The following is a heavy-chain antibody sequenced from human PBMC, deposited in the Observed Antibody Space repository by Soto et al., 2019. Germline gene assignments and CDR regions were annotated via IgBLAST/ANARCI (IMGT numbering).Heavy chain of an antibody. J-gene: IGHJ4*02. Sequence: QVQLQQWGAGLLKPSETLSLTCAVYGGSFSGYYWTWIRQPPGTGLEWSGEINHSGSTNYNPSLKGRVTISVDTSKNQFSLKLTSVTAADTAVYYCARDKVAGGFDYWGQGTLVTVSS. V-gene: IGHV4-34*01. CDR1: GGSFSGYY. CDR3: ARDKVAGGFDY. CDR2: INHSGST. D-gene: IGHD6-19*01.